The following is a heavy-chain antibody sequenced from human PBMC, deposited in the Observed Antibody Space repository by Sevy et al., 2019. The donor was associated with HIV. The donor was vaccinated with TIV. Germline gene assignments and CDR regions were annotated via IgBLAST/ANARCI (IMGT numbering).Heavy chain of an antibody. J-gene: IGHJ3*02. V-gene: IGHV3-21*01. CDR1: GFTFSSYS. CDR3: ARGKYCRGGSCYYLPNAFDI. Sequence: GGSLRLSCAASGFTFSSYSMNWVRQAPGKGLEWVSSISSSSSYIYYAYSVKGRFTISRDNAKNSLYLQMNSLRAEDTAVYYCARGKYCRGGSCYYLPNAFDIWGQGTMVTVSS. CDR2: ISSSSSYI. D-gene: IGHD2-15*01.